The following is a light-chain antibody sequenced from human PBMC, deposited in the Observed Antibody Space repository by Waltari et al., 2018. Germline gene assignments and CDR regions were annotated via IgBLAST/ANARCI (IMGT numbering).Light chain of an antibody. J-gene: IGKJ4*01. CDR1: QSVKNN. CDR2: KAS. Sequence: DIQMTQSPSTLSASVGDRVTITCRASQSVKNNLAWYQHKPGKAPKCLINKASRLESGVTPRFSGSGFGTEFTFTISSLQPDDFAAYYCQEYDSLPITFGGGTKVEIK. CDR3: QEYDSLPIT. V-gene: IGKV1-5*03.